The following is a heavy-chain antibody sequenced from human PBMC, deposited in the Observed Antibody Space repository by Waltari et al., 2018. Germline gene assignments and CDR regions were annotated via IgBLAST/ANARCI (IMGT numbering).Heavy chain of an antibody. V-gene: IGHV3-74*01. J-gene: IGHJ2*01. CDR1: GFTFRTYW. CDR2: INSDGSST. CDR3: ARPRQVNWCFDL. Sequence: EVQLVESGGGLVQPGGSLRLSGAASGFTFRTYWLDCVRQDPGKGLVWISRINSDGSSTTYADSVKGRFTISRDNAKNTLYLQMNSLRADDTAVYYCARPRQVNWCFDLWGRGTLVTVSS.